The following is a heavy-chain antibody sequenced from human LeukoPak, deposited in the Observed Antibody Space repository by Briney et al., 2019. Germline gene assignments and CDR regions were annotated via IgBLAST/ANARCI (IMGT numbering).Heavy chain of an antibody. CDR2: INHNGNVN. V-gene: IGHV3-7*03. D-gene: IGHD5-24*01. J-gene: IGHJ4*02. CDR1: GFTFSSYW. Sequence: PGGSLRLSCAASGFTFSSYWMNWARQAPGKGLEWVASINHNGNVNYYVDSVKGRFAISRDNAKNSLYLQMSNLRAEDTAVYYCARDDLEEAIALGGYNTYYFDYWGQGTLVTVSS. CDR3: ARDDLEEAIALGGYNTYYFDY.